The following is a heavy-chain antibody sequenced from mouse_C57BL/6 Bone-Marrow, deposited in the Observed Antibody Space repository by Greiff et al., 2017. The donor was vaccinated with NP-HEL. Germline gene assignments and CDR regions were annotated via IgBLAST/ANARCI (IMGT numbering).Heavy chain of an antibody. D-gene: IGHD4-1*01. V-gene: IGHV5-12*01. CDR3: ARQGNWGFAY. CDR1: GFTFSDYY. J-gene: IGHJ3*01. CDR2: ISNGGGST. Sequence: DVKLVESGGGLVQPGGSLKLSCAASGFTFSDYYMYWVRQTPEKGLEWVAYISNGGGSTYYPDTVKGRFTISRDNAKNTLYLQMSRLKSEDTAMYYCARQGNWGFAYWGQGTLVTVSA.